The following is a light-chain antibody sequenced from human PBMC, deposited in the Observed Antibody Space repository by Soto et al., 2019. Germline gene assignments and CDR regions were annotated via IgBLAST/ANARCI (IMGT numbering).Light chain of an antibody. CDR1: QSISSW. Sequence: DIQMTQSPSTLSASMGDTVTITCRASQSISSWLAWYQHKPGKAPKLLIYQASILDSGVPSRFSGSGSGTDFTLTITGLQPDDFATYYCQQYNSNYRLWTFGQGTKVEIK. CDR3: QQYNSNYRLWT. J-gene: IGKJ1*01. CDR2: QAS. V-gene: IGKV1-5*03.